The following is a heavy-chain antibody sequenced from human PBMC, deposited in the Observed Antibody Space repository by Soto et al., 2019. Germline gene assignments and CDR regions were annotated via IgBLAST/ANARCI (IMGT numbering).Heavy chain of an antibody. CDR1: GYTFTSYG. CDR2: ISAYNGNT. CDR3: AREEGEYYYDSSGYYDNWFDP. J-gene: IGHJ5*02. D-gene: IGHD3-22*01. Sequence: ASVKVSCKASGYTFTSYGISWVRQAPGQGLELMGWISAYNGNTNYAQKLQGRVTMTTDTSTSTAYMELRSLRSDDTAVYYCAREEGEYYYDSSGYYDNWFDPWGQGTLVTVSS. V-gene: IGHV1-18*04.